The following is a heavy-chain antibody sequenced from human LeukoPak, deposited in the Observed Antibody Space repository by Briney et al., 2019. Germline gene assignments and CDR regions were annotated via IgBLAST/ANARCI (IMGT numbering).Heavy chain of an antibody. V-gene: IGHV4-61*02. Sequence: SETLSLTCTVSGGSISSVSYYWGWLRQPAGRGLEWIGRIYTSGSTNYNPSLKSRVTISVDTSKNQFSLKLSSVTAADTAVYYRARGSHSSSSDYYYYGMDVWGQGTTVTVSS. D-gene: IGHD6-6*01. CDR1: GGSISSVSYY. CDR2: IYTSGST. CDR3: ARGSHSSSSDYYYYGMDV. J-gene: IGHJ6*02.